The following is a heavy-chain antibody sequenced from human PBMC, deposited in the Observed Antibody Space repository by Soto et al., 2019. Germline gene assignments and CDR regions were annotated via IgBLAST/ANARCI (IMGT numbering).Heavy chain of an antibody. D-gene: IGHD3-22*01. V-gene: IGHV1-46*01. J-gene: IGHJ4*02. CDR3: ANSDSSGFFDY. Sequence: ASVKVACKACGYTFTSYYMHWVRQAPGQGLEWMGIINPSGGSTSYAQKFQGRVTMTRDTSTSTVYMELSSLRSEDTAVYYCANSDSSGFFDYWGQGTLVTVSS. CDR2: INPSGGST. CDR1: GYTFTSYY.